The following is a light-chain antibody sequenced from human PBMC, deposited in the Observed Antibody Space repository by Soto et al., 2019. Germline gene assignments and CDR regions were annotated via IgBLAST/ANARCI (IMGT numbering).Light chain of an antibody. V-gene: IGLV2-14*03. CDR1: SSDAGAYDY. Sequence: QSALTQPASVSGSPGQSITISCTGTSSDAGAYDYVSWYQQHPGKAPKLMIYDVYARPSGVSHRFSGSKSGKTASLTIFGLQAEDEADYYCSSYTTSTTQVFGGGTKVTVL. CDR2: DVY. CDR3: SSYTTSTTQV. J-gene: IGLJ2*01.